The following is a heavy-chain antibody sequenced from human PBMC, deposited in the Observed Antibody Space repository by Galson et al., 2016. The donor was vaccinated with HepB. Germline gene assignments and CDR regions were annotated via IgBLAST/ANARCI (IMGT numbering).Heavy chain of an antibody. CDR3: ARLWVGDAATSGLDF. D-gene: IGHD2-15*01. J-gene: IGHJ4*02. V-gene: IGHV3-74*01. Sequence: SLRLSCAASGFSFSNYWMHWVRHAPGEGLMWVSRITPAGSGSNLADSVKGRFTISRDNAKSMVYLQMNSLRAEDTAVYYCARLWVGDAATSGLDFWGQGTLVTVSS. CDR1: GFSFSNYW. CDR2: ITPAGSGS.